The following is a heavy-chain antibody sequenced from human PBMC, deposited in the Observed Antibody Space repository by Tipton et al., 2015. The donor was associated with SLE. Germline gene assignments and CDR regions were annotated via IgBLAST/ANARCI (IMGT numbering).Heavy chain of an antibody. CDR1: GASLSSGSYY. D-gene: IGHD6-19*01. V-gene: IGHV4-61*09. CDR3: ARGVRIAVVKGWYFDL. CDR2: IYSSGNT. Sequence: TLSLTCTVSGASLSSGSYYWSWVRQPAGKGLEWIGHIYSSGNTNYNPSLKSRVTMSVDTSSNQFSLKLSSVTAADTALYYCARGVRIAVVKGWYFDLWGRGTLVTVSS. J-gene: IGHJ2*01.